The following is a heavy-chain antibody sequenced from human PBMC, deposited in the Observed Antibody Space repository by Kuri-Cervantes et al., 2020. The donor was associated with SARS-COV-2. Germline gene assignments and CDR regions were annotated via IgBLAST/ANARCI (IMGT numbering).Heavy chain of an antibody. Sequence: GESLKISCAASGFTFSSYAMHWVRQAPGKGLEWVAVILYDGSNKYYADSVKGRFTISRDNAKNSLYLQMNSLRAEDTAVYYCAREFRSFTMIVADAFDIWGQGTMVTVSS. CDR3: AREFRSFTMIVADAFDI. J-gene: IGHJ3*02. D-gene: IGHD3-22*01. CDR1: GFTFSSYA. CDR2: ILYDGSNK. V-gene: IGHV3-30-3*01.